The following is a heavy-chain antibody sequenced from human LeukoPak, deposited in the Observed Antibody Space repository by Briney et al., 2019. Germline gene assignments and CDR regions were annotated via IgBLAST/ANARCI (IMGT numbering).Heavy chain of an antibody. CDR1: GFTFSSYG. CDR2: ISYDGSNK. CDR3: ARDWGLGDGYNPFDY. D-gene: IGHD5-24*01. V-gene: IGHV3-30*03. Sequence: GGSLRLSCAASGFTFSSYGMHWVRQAPGKGLEWVAVISYDGSNKYYADSVKGRFTISRDNSKNTLYLQMNSLRAEDTAVYYCARDWGLGDGYNPFDYWGQGTLVTVSS. J-gene: IGHJ4*02.